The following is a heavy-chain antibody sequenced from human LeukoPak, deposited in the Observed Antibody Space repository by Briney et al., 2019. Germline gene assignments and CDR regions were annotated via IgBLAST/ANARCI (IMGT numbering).Heavy chain of an antibody. J-gene: IGHJ6*03. CDR1: GGSISTYY. Sequence: SETLSLTCTVSGGSISTYYWSWIRQPAGKGLEWIGRIYTSGSTNYNPSLTSRVTISVDTSKNQFSLKLSSVTAADTAVYYCARLARGAFYYYYYMDVWGKGTTVTVSS. D-gene: IGHD3-16*01. V-gene: IGHV4-4*07. CDR3: ARLARGAFYYYYYMDV. CDR2: IYTSGST.